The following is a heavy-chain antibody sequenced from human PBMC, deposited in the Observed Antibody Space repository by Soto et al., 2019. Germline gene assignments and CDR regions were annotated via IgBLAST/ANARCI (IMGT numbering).Heavy chain of an antibody. J-gene: IGHJ4*02. CDR3: ARGERYYYDSSGYYTT. Sequence: SVKVSCKASGGTFSSYAISWVRQAPGQGLEWMGGIIPIFGTANYAQKFQGRVTITADESTSTAYMELSSLRSEDTAVYYCARGERYYYDSSGYYTTWGQGTLVTVSS. D-gene: IGHD3-22*01. CDR2: IIPIFGTA. CDR1: GGTFSSYA. V-gene: IGHV1-69*13.